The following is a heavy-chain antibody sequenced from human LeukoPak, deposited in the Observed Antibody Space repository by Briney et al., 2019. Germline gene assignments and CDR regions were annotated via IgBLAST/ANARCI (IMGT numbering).Heavy chain of an antibody. Sequence: ASVKVSCEASGYTFTGYYMHWVRQAPGQGLGWMGWINPNSGGTNYAQKFQGRVTMTRDTSISTAYMELSRLRSDDTAVYYCARDFYYDSSGYYLDYWGQGTLVTSPQ. CDR3: ARDFYYDSSGYYLDY. D-gene: IGHD3-22*01. J-gene: IGHJ4*02. CDR2: INPNSGGT. CDR1: GYTFTGYY. V-gene: IGHV1-2*02.